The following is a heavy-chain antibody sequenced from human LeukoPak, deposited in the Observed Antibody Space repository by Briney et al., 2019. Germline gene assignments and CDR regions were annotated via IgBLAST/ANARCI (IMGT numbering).Heavy chain of an antibody. V-gene: IGHV3-23*01. D-gene: IGHD2-2*01. CDR1: GFALNNFA. J-gene: IGHJ4*02. CDR2: ISVGGGAT. CDR3: AKQAAGSSTWRSQHFDR. Sequence: GSLRLSCGASGFALNNFAMTWVRQAPGKGLEWLSVISVGGGATHYADSVKGRFTISRDNSKDTVYLQMDNLRAEDTAIYFCAKQAAGSSTWRSQHFDRWGQGTLVTVSS.